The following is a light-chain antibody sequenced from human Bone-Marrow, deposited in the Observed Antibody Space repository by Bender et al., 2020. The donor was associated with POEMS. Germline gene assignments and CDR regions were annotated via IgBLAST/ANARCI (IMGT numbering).Light chain of an antibody. Sequence: QSVLTQPPSASGTPGQRVTISCSGSNSNIGGHYVYWYQHLPGTAPELLIYQDNLRPSGVPDRFSGSKSGTSASLAISGLRSEDEADYYCAAWDDSLSGYVFGTGTKVTVL. V-gene: IGLV1-47*01. CDR1: NSNIGGHY. CDR2: QDN. J-gene: IGLJ1*01. CDR3: AAWDDSLSGYV.